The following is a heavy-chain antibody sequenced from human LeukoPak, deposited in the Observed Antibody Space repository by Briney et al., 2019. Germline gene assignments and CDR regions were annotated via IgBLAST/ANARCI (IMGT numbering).Heavy chain of an antibody. J-gene: IGHJ3*02. CDR1: GGSVSSGSNY. Sequence: SETLSLTCTVSGGSVSSGSNYWSWIRQPPGKGLEWIGYIYYSGSTNYNPSLKSRVTISVDTSKNQFSLKLSSVTAADTAVYYCARDKDAFDIWGQGTMVTVSS. V-gene: IGHV4-61*01. CDR2: IYYSGST. CDR3: ARDKDAFDI.